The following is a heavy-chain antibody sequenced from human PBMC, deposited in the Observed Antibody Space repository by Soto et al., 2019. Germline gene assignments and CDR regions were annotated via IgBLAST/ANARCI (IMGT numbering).Heavy chain of an antibody. CDR2: IIPILGIA. CDR3: ASRPSGDYVFRKADY. Sequence: SSVKVSCKASGGTFSSYTISWVRQAPGQGLEWMGRIIPILGIANYAQKFQGRVTITADKSTSTAYMELSSLRSEDTAVYYCASRPSGDYVFRKADYWGQGTLVTVSS. V-gene: IGHV1-69*02. D-gene: IGHD2-21*02. CDR1: GGTFSSYT. J-gene: IGHJ4*02.